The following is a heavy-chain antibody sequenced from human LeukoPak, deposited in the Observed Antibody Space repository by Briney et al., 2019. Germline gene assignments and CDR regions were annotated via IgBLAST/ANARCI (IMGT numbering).Heavy chain of an antibody. J-gene: IGHJ4*02. CDR2: TSYDGSTK. Sequence: GGSLRLSCAASGFTFSSHGMHWVRQAPGKGLEWVAVTSYDGSTKYYADSAKGRFNISRDNSKNTLYLQMNSLRAEDTAVYYCARDEVGATPFDYWGQGTLVTVSS. CDR3: ARDEVGATPFDY. CDR1: GFTFSSHG. D-gene: IGHD1-26*01. V-gene: IGHV3-30*03.